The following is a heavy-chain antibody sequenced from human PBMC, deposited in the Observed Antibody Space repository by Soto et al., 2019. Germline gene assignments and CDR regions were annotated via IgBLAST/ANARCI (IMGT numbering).Heavy chain of an antibody. Sequence: EVQLVESGGSWVQPCRSLRLSCAASGFSFDVYAMHWVRQAPGKGLAWVSGISWNSGSIAYADSVKGRVTISRDNAKNSLDLQMNSLRADDTALYYCAKDRWGRVVAGTVDCWGQGTLVTVSS. CDR3: AKDRWGRVVAGTVDC. D-gene: IGHD6-19*01. CDR1: GFSFDVYA. J-gene: IGHJ4*02. CDR2: ISWNSGSI. V-gene: IGHV3-9*01.